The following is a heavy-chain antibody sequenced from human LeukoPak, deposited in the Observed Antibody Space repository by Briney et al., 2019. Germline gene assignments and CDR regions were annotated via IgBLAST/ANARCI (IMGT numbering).Heavy chain of an antibody. Sequence: PGGSLRLSCAASGFTFSSYSMNWVRQAPGKGLEWVSSISSSSSYTYYADSVKGRFTISRDNAKNSLYLQMNSLRAEDTTVYYCAREGPGDYYDSSGPLDWGQGTLVTVSS. V-gene: IGHV3-21*01. D-gene: IGHD3-22*01. CDR3: AREGPGDYYDSSGPLD. J-gene: IGHJ4*02. CDR2: ISSSSSYT. CDR1: GFTFSSYS.